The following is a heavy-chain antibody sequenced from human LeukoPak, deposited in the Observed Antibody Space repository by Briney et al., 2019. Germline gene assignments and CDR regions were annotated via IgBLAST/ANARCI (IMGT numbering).Heavy chain of an antibody. CDR3: ARDHCSGGSCYSVEF. Sequence: ASVKVSCKASGGTFSSYAISWVRQAPGQGLEWMGIINPSGGSTSYAQKFQGRVTMTRDTSTSTVYMELSSLRSEDTAVYYCARDHCSGGSCYSVEFWGQGTLVTVSS. V-gene: IGHV1-46*01. J-gene: IGHJ4*02. CDR2: INPSGGST. CDR1: GGTFSSYA. D-gene: IGHD2-15*01.